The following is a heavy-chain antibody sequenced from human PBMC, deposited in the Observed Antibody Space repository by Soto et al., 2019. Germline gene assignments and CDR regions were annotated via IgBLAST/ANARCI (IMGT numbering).Heavy chain of an antibody. D-gene: IGHD4-17*01. CDR2: TRNKALSYTT. CDR3: VRVVDYGDLFFDY. V-gene: IGHV3-72*01. CDR1: GFTFSDHY. J-gene: IGHJ4*02. Sequence: EVQLVESGGGLVQPGGSLRLSCAASGFTFSDHYMDWVRQAPGKGLEWVGRTRNKALSYTTEYAASVKGRFTISRDDSKNSLYLQMNRLKTEDTAVYYCVRVVDYGDLFFDYWGQGILVTVSS.